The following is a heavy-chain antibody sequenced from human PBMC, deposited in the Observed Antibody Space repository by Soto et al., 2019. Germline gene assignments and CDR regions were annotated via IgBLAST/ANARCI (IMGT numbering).Heavy chain of an antibody. Sequence: PGGSRRLSCAIAAFSHSSNYLRWVRQAPGKGLEWVSVHYSGGSTYYADSVQGRFTISRDKSNNTLYLQMRRVRAEDTAVYFCARHRHPRGTVGATSPLDPWGQGTQVTV. J-gene: IGHJ5*02. CDR1: AFSHSSNY. D-gene: IGHD1-26*01. V-gene: IGHV3-53*01. CDR3: ARHRHPRGTVGATSPLDP. CDR2: HYSGGST.